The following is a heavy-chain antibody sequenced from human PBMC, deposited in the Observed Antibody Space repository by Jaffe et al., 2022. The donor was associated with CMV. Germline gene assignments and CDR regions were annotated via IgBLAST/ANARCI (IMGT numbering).Heavy chain of an antibody. Sequence: EVLLVESGGGLVQPGGSLRLSCAASGFTLSTYAMSWVRQAPGKGLEWVSAISGSGGDTYYADSVKGRFTISKDNSKSTLYLQMNSLRAEDTAVYYCAKDRGTVGATTRFDPWGQGTLVTVSS. D-gene: IGHD1-26*01. V-gene: IGHV3-23*04. CDR2: ISGSGGDT. CDR1: GFTLSTYA. J-gene: IGHJ5*02. CDR3: AKDRGTVGATTRFDP.